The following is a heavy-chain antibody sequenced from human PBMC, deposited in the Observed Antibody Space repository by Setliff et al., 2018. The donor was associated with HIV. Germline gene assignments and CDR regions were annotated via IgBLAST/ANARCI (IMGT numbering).Heavy chain of an antibody. CDR3: ARLSGGMVPNY. D-gene: IGHD3-10*01. Sequence: LSLTCTVSGGSISSSTYYWSWIRQPPGKGLEWIGSIHHSGTAYDNPSLKSRVTISVDPSKNQILLRLSSVTAADTAVYYCARLSGGMVPNYWGQGTLVTVSS. CDR1: GGSISSSTYY. J-gene: IGHJ4*02. V-gene: IGHV4-39*01. CDR2: IHHSGTA.